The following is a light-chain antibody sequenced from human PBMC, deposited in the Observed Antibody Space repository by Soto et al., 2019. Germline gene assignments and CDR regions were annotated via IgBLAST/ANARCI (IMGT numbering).Light chain of an antibody. V-gene: IGKV4-1*01. J-gene: IGKJ4*01. CDR3: QQYYSTPLT. Sequence: DIVMTQSPNSLAVSLGERATLNCKSSQRVLYTSNNKNYLAWYQQKPRQPPKLLIYWASTRKSGVPDRFSGSGSGPDFTLTISSLQAEDVAVYYCQQYYSTPLTFGGGNKVEIK. CDR2: WAS. CDR1: QRVLYTSNNKNY.